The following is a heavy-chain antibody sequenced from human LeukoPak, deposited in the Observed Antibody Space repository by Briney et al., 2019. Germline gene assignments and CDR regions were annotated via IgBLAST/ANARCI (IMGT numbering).Heavy chain of an antibody. CDR1: GGSISSSNW. D-gene: IGHD6-13*01. Sequence: PSETLSLTCAVSGGSISSSNWWSWVRQPPGKGLEWIGEIYHSGSTNYNPSLKSRVTISVDKSKNQFSLKLGSVTAADTAVYYCARVGVWGSSWSFDYWGQGTLVTVSS. CDR3: ARVGVWGSSWSFDY. CDR2: IYHSGST. V-gene: IGHV4-4*02. J-gene: IGHJ4*02.